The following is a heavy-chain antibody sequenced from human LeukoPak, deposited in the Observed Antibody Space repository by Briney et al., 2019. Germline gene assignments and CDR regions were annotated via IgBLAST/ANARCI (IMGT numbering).Heavy chain of an antibody. CDR1: GGSISSYY. Sequence: SETLSLTCTVSGGSISSYYWSWIRQPPGKGLEWIGYIYYSGSTSYNPSLKSRVTISVDTSKNQFSLKLSSVTAADTAVYYCASRPRANGYSYGYGDYWGQGTLVTVSS. CDR3: ASRPRANGYSYGYGDY. D-gene: IGHD5-18*01. J-gene: IGHJ4*02. V-gene: IGHV4-59*12. CDR2: IYYSGST.